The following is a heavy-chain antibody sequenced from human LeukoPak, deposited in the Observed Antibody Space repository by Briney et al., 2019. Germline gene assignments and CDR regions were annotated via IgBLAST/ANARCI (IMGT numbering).Heavy chain of an antibody. D-gene: IGHD3-22*01. V-gene: IGHV3-23*01. J-gene: IGHJ4*02. Sequence: GGSLSLSCQVSGISLSHYGMSWVRQAPGMGLDWVSGMSGRGGNTNYADSVKGRFTISKDNSKNTLDLQMNRLRAEDTPVYFCAKRGVVIRVILVGFHKEAYYFDSWGQGALVTVSS. CDR1: GISLSHYG. CDR2: MSGRGGNT. CDR3: AKRGVVIRVILVGFHKEAYYFDS.